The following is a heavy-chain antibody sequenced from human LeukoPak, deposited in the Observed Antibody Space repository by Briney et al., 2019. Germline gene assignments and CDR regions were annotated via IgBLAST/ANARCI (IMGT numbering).Heavy chain of an antibody. Sequence: PGGSLRLSCAASGFIFSNYTMHWVRQAPGKGLEWVAVISYDGSSKYYADSVKGRFTVSRDNSKTTLYLQMDSLRAEDTAVYYCARPRGSRWSITFDNWGQGTLVTVSS. CDR1: GFIFSNYT. D-gene: IGHD6-13*01. CDR3: ARPRGSRWSITFDN. J-gene: IGHJ4*02. CDR2: ISYDGSSK. V-gene: IGHV3-30-3*01.